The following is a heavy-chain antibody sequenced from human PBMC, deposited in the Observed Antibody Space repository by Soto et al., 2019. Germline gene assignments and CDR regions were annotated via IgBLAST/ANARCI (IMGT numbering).Heavy chain of an antibody. CDR3: ARRSDGWSYFDY. CDR1: GGSISSSSYY. V-gene: IGHV4-39*01. D-gene: IGHD2-15*01. CDR2: IYYSGST. J-gene: IGHJ4*02. Sequence: SEALSITCTVSGGSISSSSYYWGWIRQPPGKGLEWIGSIYYSGSTYYNPSLKSRVTISVDTSKNQFSLKLSSVTAADTAVYYCARRSDGWSYFDYWGQGTLVTVSS.